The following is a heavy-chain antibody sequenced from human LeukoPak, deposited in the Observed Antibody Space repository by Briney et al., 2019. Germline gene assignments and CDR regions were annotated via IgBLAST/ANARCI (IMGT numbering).Heavy chain of an antibody. Sequence: GSLRLSCAASGFTFDDYGMSWIRQAPGKGLEWVSYISSSSSYTNYADSVKGRFTISRDNAKNSLYLQMNSLRAEDTAVYYCARLAATLDYWGQGTLVTVSS. J-gene: IGHJ4*02. D-gene: IGHD6-13*01. V-gene: IGHV3-11*03. CDR1: GFTFDDYG. CDR2: ISSSSSYT. CDR3: ARLAATLDY.